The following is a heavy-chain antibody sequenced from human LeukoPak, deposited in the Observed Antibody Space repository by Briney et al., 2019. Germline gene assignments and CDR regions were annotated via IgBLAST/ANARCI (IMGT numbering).Heavy chain of an antibody. J-gene: IGHJ3*02. CDR2: ISYDGSNK. Sequence: GSLRLSCAASGFTVSNTYMSWVRQAPGKGLEWVAVISYDGSNKYYADSVKGRFTISRDNSKNTLYLQMNSLRAEDTAVYYCAKGKSYFINAFDIWGQGTMVTVSS. CDR1: GFTVSNTY. D-gene: IGHD1-26*01. V-gene: IGHV3-30*18. CDR3: AKGKSYFINAFDI.